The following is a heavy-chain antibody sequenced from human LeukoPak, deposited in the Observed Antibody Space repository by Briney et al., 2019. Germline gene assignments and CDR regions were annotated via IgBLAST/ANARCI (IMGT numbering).Heavy chain of an antibody. V-gene: IGHV3-7*03. J-gene: IGHJ4*02. CDR1: GFTFSSHW. CDR3: AKDLSGSYYRDY. D-gene: IGHD1-26*01. CDR2: IKQDGSEK. Sequence: TGGSLRLSCAASGFTFSSHWMSWVRQAPGKGLEWVAHIKQDGSEKQYMDSVKGRFTISRDNSKNTLYLQMNSLRAEDTAVYYCAKDLSGSYYRDYWGQGTLVTVSS.